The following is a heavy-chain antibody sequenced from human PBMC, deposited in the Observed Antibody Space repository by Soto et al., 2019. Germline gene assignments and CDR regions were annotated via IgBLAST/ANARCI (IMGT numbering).Heavy chain of an antibody. CDR2: IIPIFGTA. CDR3: ARDVGSSASGGAYFDGMDV. CDR1: GGTFSSYA. J-gene: IGHJ6*02. D-gene: IGHD6-6*01. Sequence: GASVKVSCKASGGTFSSYAISWVRQAPGQGLAWMGGIIPIFGTANYAQKFQGRVTITADKSTSTAYMELSSLRSEDTAVYYCARDVGSSASGGAYFDGMDVWGQGTTVTVSS. V-gene: IGHV1-69*06.